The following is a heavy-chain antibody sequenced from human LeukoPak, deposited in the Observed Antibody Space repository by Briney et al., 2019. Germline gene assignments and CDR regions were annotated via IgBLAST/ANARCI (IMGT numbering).Heavy chain of an antibody. CDR3: ASSMDLRYFDWYYFDY. CDR2: ISSSSSYT. J-gene: IGHJ4*02. V-gene: IGHV3-11*06. D-gene: IGHD3-9*01. Sequence: GGSLRLSCAASGFTFSDYYMSWIRQAPGKGLEWASYISSSSSYTNYADSVKGRFTISRDNAKNSLYLQMNSLRAEDTAVYYCASSMDLRYFDWYYFDYWGQGTLVTVSS. CDR1: GFTFSDYY.